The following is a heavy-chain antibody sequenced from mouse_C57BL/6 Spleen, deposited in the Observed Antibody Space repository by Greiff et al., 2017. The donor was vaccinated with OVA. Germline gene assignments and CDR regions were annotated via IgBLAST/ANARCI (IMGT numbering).Heavy chain of an antibody. CDR1: GFTFSSYT. D-gene: IGHD4-1*01. J-gene: IGHJ2*01. CDR3: ARHGGGTGDY. V-gene: IGHV5-9*01. Sequence: EVKLMESGGGLVKPGGSLKLSCAASGFTFSSYTMSWVRQTPEKRLEWVATISGGGGNTYYPDSVKGRFTISRDNAKNTLYLQMSSLRSEDTALYYCARHGGGTGDYWGQGTTLTVSS. CDR2: ISGGGGNT.